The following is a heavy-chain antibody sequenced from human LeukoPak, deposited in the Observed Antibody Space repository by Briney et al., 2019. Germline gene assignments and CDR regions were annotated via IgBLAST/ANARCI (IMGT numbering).Heavy chain of an antibody. CDR2: IYYSGST. Sequence: SETLSLTCTVSGGSISSSRYYWGWIRQPPGKGLEWIGSIYYSGSTYYNSSLKSRVTISVDTSKNQFSLKVSSVTAADTAVYYCARDMGAAYSYVEYWGQGTLVTVSS. D-gene: IGHD5-18*01. J-gene: IGHJ4*02. CDR3: ARDMGAAYSYVEY. CDR1: GGSISSSRYY. V-gene: IGHV4-39*07.